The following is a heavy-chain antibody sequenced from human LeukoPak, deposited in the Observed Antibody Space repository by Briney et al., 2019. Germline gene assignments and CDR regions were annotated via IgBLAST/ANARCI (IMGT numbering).Heavy chain of an antibody. CDR2: IYYSGST. V-gene: IGHV4-31*03. J-gene: IGHJ4*02. CDR3: ARRRGNTSGFQGYYFDY. Sequence: TLSLTCTVSGGSVSSGDYYWSWIRQLPGKGLEWIGYIYYSGSTYYNPSLKSRLTISVDTPKNQFSLKLSSVTAADTAVYYCARRRGNTSGFQGYYFDYWGQGTLVTVSS. CDR1: GGSVSSGDYY. D-gene: IGHD6-19*01.